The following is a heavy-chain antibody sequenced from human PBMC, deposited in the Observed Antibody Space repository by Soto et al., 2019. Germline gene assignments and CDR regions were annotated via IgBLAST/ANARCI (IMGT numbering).Heavy chain of an antibody. Sequence: ASVKVSCKASGYTFTSYAMHWVRQAPGQRLEWMGWINAGNGNTKYSQKFQGRVTITRDTSASTAYMELSSLRSEDTAVYYCASHNCTNGVCRLFEYWGQGTLVSVSS. D-gene: IGHD2-8*01. CDR1: GYTFTSYA. CDR3: ASHNCTNGVCRLFEY. CDR2: INAGNGNT. J-gene: IGHJ4*02. V-gene: IGHV1-3*01.